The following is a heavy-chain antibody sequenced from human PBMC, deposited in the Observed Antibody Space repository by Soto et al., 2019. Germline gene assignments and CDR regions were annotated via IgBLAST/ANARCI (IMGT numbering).Heavy chain of an antibody. CDR2: INHSGST. Sequence: SETLSLTCAVYGGSFSGYYWSWIRQPPGKGLEWIGEINHSGSTNYNPSLKSRVTISVDTSKNQFSLKLSSVTAADTAVYYCARGLKRYSATTGDYWGQGTLVTVSS. CDR3: ARGLKRYSATTGDY. D-gene: IGHD5-12*01. V-gene: IGHV4-34*01. J-gene: IGHJ4*02. CDR1: GGSFSGYY.